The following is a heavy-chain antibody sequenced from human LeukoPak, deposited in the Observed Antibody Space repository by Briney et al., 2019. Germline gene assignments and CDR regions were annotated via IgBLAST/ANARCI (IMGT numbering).Heavy chain of an antibody. CDR3: ARGRNLAV. J-gene: IGHJ6*02. Sequence: GGFLRLSCAASGFTFSSYWMSWVRQAPGKGLEWVANIKEDGSEKYYVDSVKGRFTISRDNAKKSLFLQMNSLRVEDTAVYYCARGRNLAVWGQGTTVTVSS. V-gene: IGHV3-7*01. CDR2: IKEDGSEK. CDR1: GFTFSSYW.